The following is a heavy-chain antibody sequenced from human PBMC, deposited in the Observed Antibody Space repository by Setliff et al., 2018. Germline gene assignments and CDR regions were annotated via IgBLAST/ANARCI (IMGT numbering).Heavy chain of an antibody. J-gene: IGHJ3*02. Sequence: GASVKVSCKASGGTFSSYDISWVRQAPGQGLEWMGRIIPIFGTANYAQKFQGRVTITADTSTSTAYMELSRLRSEDTAVYYCAISTIFGVVSPTPDAFDIWGQGTMVTVSS. D-gene: IGHD3-3*01. CDR1: GGTFSSYD. CDR3: AISTIFGVVSPTPDAFDI. V-gene: IGHV1-69*06. CDR2: IIPIFGTA.